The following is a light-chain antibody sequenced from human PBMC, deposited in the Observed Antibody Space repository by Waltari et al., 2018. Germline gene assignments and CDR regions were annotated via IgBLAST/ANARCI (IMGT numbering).Light chain of an antibody. CDR1: QNLVHSNGNTY. Sequence: DIVLTQTSLSSPVTLGQPASISCRSSQNLVHSNGNTYLIWLRQRPGQPPRLLIYKISKRFSGVPDRFSGSGAETEFTLRISRVEAEDVGVYYCMQASHFPRAFGQGTKLEIK. V-gene: IGKV2-24*01. CDR3: MQASHFPRA. CDR2: KIS. J-gene: IGKJ2*01.